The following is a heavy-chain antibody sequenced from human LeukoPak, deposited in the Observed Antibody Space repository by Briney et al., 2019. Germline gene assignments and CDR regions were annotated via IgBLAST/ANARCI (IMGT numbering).Heavy chain of an antibody. D-gene: IGHD3-9*01. J-gene: IGHJ3*02. CDR1: GGFISSSSYY. CDR2: IYYSGST. CDR3: ARESGNYDILIGYYRDAFDI. Sequence: SETLPLTCTVSGGFISSSSYYWGWIRQPPGKGLEWIGSIYYSGSTYYNPSLKSRVTISVDTSKNQFSLKLSSVTAADTAVYYCARESGNYDILIGYYRDAFDIWGQGTMVTVSS. V-gene: IGHV4-39*07.